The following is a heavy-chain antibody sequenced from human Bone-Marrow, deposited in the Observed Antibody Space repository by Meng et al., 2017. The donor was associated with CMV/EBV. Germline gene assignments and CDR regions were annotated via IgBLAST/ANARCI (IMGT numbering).Heavy chain of an antibody. Sequence: KASGYTFTNYGISWVRQAPGQGLEWVGCITPYNGDTYYAQKFQGSLTVTTDTSTSTAYMKLRSLTSDDTAVYYCARLSGGKKYYFDYWGQGTLVTVSS. CDR2: ITPYNGDT. D-gene: IGHD3-10*01. CDR1: GYTFTNYG. V-gene: IGHV1-18*01. CDR3: ARLSGGKKYYFDY. J-gene: IGHJ4*02.